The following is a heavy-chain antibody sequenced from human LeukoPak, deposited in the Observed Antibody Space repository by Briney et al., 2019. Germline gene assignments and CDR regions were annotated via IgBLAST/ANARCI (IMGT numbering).Heavy chain of an antibody. V-gene: IGHV3-11*01. Sequence: KSGGSLRLSCAAFGFTFSDYYMSWIRQAPGKGLEWVSYISSSGSTIYFADSVKGRFTVSRDNAKNSLSLQMNSLRAEDTAVYYCARDFWSGFYNNWFDPWGQGTLVIVSS. D-gene: IGHD3-3*01. CDR1: GFTFSDYY. CDR3: ARDFWSGFYNNWFDP. J-gene: IGHJ5*02. CDR2: ISSSGSTI.